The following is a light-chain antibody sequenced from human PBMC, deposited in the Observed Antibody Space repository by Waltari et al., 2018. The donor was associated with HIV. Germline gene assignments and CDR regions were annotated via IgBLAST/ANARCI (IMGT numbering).Light chain of an antibody. CDR3: MQALQAPPT. Sequence: DILMTHSPLSLPAPPGTPPSISYSSIHHLLHMNGYNYLDWYLQKPVQSPQLLIYLGSNRASGVPDRLSGSGSGTDFTLEISRVETEDVGLYYCMQALQAPPTFGQGTKLEIK. CDR2: LGS. V-gene: IGKV2-28*01. J-gene: IGKJ2*01. CDR1: HHLLHMNGYNY.